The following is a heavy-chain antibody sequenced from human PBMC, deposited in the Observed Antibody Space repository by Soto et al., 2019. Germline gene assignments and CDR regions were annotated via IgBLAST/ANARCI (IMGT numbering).Heavy chain of an antibody. CDR2: IYYSGST. Sequence: PSETLSLTCTVSGGSISSYYWSWIRQPPGKGLEWIGYIYYSGSTNYNPSLKSRVTISVDASKNQFSLKLSSVTAADTAVYYCARRRHYDSSGSYTTMFDFWGQRTLVTVSS. J-gene: IGHJ4*02. CDR3: ARRRHYDSSGSYTTMFDF. CDR1: GGSISSYY. V-gene: IGHV4-59*01. D-gene: IGHD3-22*01.